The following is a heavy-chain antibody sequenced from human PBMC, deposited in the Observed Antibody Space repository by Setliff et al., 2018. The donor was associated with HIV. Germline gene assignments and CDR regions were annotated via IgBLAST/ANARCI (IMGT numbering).Heavy chain of an antibody. CDR2: IYYSGST. CDR1: GFTFSTYW. Sequence: KAGGSLRLSCAGTGFTFSTYWMSWIRQHPGKGLEWIGYIYYSGSTYYNPSLKSRVTIAVEASKRQWSLKLNSVSAADTAVYYCAKDRGQCFDLWGRGTLVTVSS. CDR3: AKDRGQCFDL. J-gene: IGHJ2*01. D-gene: IGHD3-10*01. V-gene: IGHV4-59*12.